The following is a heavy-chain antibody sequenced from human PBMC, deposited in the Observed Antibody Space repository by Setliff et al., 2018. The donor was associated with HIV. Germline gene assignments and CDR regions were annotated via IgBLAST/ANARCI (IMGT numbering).Heavy chain of an antibody. Sequence: QPGGSLRLSCAASGFTFSDYWMSWVRQAPGKGLEWVANIKQDGTDKYYVESVRGRFTISRDNARNSLFLQMNSLRVEDTAVYYCARDTCDTPSCYSGPRFVYWGQGNLVTVSS. V-gene: IGHV3-7*01. D-gene: IGHD2-2*01. J-gene: IGHJ4*02. CDR3: ARDTCDTPSCYSGPRFVY. CDR2: IKQDGTDK. CDR1: GFTFSDYW.